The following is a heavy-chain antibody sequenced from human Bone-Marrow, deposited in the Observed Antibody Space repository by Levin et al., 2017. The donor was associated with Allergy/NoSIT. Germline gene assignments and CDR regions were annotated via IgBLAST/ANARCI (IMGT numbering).Heavy chain of an antibody. J-gene: IGHJ3*02. V-gene: IGHV3-30*04. CDR3: ASDKSGYDALDI. CDR2: ISYDGTKK. Sequence: GESLKISCAASGFIFSNYDMHWVRQPPGKGLEWVTGISYDGTKKNYADSVRGRCTVSRDNSKKTLFLEMNSLTPEDTGVYYCASDKSGYDALDIWGQGTLVTVSS. CDR1: GFIFSNYD. D-gene: IGHD6-25*01.